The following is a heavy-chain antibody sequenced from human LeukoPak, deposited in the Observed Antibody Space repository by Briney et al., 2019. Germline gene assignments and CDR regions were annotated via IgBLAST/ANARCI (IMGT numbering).Heavy chain of an antibody. CDR2: INWNGGST. Sequence: GGSLRLSCAVSGFTFDDYGMSWVRQAPGKGLEWVSGINWNGGSTGYADSVKGRFTISRDNSKNTLYLQMNSLRAEDTAVYYCAKDREIRIAVAGTDFDYWGQGTLVTVSS. J-gene: IGHJ4*02. CDR1: GFTFDDYG. V-gene: IGHV3-20*04. D-gene: IGHD6-19*01. CDR3: AKDREIRIAVAGTDFDY.